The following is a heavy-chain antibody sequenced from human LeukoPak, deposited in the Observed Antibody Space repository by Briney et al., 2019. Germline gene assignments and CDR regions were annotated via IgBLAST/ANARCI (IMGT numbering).Heavy chain of an antibody. Sequence: ASVKVSCKASGYTFTSYGISWVRQAPGQGLEWMGWISAYNGNTNYAQKLQGRVTMTTDTSTSTAYMELRSLRFDDTAVYYCAASAYCSGGSCGFDYWGQGTLVTVSS. D-gene: IGHD2-15*01. J-gene: IGHJ4*02. V-gene: IGHV1-18*01. CDR2: ISAYNGNT. CDR3: AASAYCSGGSCGFDY. CDR1: GYTFTSYG.